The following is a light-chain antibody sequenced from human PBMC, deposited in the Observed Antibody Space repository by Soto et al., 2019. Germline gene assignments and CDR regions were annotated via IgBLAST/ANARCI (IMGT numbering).Light chain of an antibody. CDR2: KAS. Sequence: DIEMTQSPPTLSASVGDRVTITCRASQSIGSWLAWYQRKPGKAPKLLIYKASSLERGAPSRFSVSGCGTEFTLTISSLQPDDVASYYCQQYYTYWTFGQGTKVEI. CDR3: QQYYTYWT. J-gene: IGKJ1*01. V-gene: IGKV1-5*03. CDR1: QSIGSW.